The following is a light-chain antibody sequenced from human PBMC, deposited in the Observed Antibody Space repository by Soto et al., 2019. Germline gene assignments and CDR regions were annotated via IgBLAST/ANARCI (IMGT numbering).Light chain of an antibody. Sequence: QSELTQAASVSVSPGQSIPISCTGTSSDVGSYNLVSWYQQHPGKAPKLMIYEGSKRPSGVSNRFSGSKSGNTASLTISGLQAEDEADYYCCSYAGSRRVFGTGTKVTVL. J-gene: IGLJ1*01. CDR3: CSYAGSRRV. CDR1: SSDVGSYNL. V-gene: IGLV2-23*01. CDR2: EGS.